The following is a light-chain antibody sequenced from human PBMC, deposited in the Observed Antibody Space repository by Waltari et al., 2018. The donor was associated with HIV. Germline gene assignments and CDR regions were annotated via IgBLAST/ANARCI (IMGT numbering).Light chain of an antibody. V-gene: IGKV1-39*01. Sequence: DIQMTQSPSSLSASVGDRVTFPCRASQNIDTFLNWFQQKPGKAPKLLIHAASTLQSGVPSRFNGSGSGTDFTLIISSLQPEDFATYYCLQTYSTPLTFGPGTKVDIQ. CDR2: AAS. J-gene: IGKJ3*01. CDR3: LQTYSTPLT. CDR1: QNIDTF.